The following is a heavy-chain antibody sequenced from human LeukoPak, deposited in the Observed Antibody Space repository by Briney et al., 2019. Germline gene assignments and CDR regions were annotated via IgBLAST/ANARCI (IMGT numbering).Heavy chain of an antibody. J-gene: IGHJ4*02. CDR2: ISSSTNTT. D-gene: IGHD4-11*01. CDR1: GFTFSSYA. V-gene: IGHV3-48*01. CDR3: AGDSNYGRGIDY. Sequence: GGSLRLSCAASGFTFSSYAMNWVRQAPGKGLEWVSYISSSTNTTYYADSVKGRFTISRDNAKNSLYLQINSLRVEDTAVYYCAGDSNYGRGIDYWGQGTLVTVSS.